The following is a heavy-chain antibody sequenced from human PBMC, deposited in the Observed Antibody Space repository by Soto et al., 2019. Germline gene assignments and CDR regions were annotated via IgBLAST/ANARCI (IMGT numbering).Heavy chain of an antibody. CDR3: SRGGGGGLFDL. J-gene: IGHJ4*02. V-gene: IGHV3-11*06. D-gene: IGHD2-21*01. CDR2: ISPGTTYK. Sequence: QVQLVESGGGLVKPGGSLRLSCESSGFRFSDHYMSWIRRSPGKGLEFLSYISPGTTYKNYADSVKGRFTISRDNAKHSLYLQLNSLRAEDTAVYFCSRGGGGGLFDLWGQGTFVTVSS. CDR1: GFRFSDHY.